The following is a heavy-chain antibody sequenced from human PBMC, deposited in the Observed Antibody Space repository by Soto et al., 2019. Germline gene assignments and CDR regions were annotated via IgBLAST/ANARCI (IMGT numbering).Heavy chain of an antibody. D-gene: IGHD6-13*01. J-gene: IGHJ3*02. V-gene: IGHV4-39*01. Sequence: QLQLQESGPGLVKPSETLSLTCTVSGGSISSSSYYWGWIRQPPGKGLEWIGSIYYSGSTSYNPSLKSRVTISVDTSKNQFSLKLSSVTAADTAVYYCARFAGKKGAFDIWGQGTMVTVSS. CDR3: ARFAGKKGAFDI. CDR2: IYYSGST. CDR1: GGSISSSSYY.